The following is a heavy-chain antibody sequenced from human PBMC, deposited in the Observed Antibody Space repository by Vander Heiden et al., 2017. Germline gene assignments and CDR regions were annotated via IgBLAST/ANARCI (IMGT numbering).Heavy chain of an antibody. V-gene: IGHV3-23*01. D-gene: IGHD2-2*01. CDR1: GFTFSSYA. Sequence: EVQLLESGGGLVQPGGSLRLSCAASGFTFSSYAISWVRQAPGKGLEWVSAISGSGGSTYYADSVKGRFTISRDNSKNTLYLQMNSLRAEDTAVYYCAKGLVVPAARSYYFDYWGQGTLVTVSS. J-gene: IGHJ4*02. CDR2: ISGSGGST. CDR3: AKGLVVPAARSYYFDY.